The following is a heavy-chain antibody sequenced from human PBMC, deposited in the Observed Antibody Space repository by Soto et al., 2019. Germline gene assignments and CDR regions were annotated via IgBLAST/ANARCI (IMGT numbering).Heavy chain of an antibody. CDR2: LHYSGST. J-gene: IGHJ6*03. CDR3: ACYIVPATIDYYYYMDV. CDR1: CASSTPSSYY. V-gene: IGHV4-39*01. Sequence: QLQVQSSGPGLVKPSETLSLTCTVSCASSTPSSYYWGWRRQPPGKGIEWIGSLHYSGSTYYNPALKSLLPISGDTSTNQFSLRLSSVHASHTAAYYCACYIVPATIDYYYYMDVWGKGTTVTVSS. D-gene: IGHD2-2*02.